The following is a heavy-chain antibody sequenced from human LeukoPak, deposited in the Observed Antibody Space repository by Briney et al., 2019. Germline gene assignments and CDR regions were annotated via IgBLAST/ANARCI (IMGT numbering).Heavy chain of an antibody. CDR2: ISWNSGSI. V-gene: IGHV3-9*01. Sequence: PGGSLRLSCAASGFTFDDYVMHWVRQAPGKGLEWVSGISWNSGSIDYADFVKGRFTISRDNAKNSLYLQMNSLRPEDTALYYCAKIWTPGSYNAFDMWGQGTMVTVSS. D-gene: IGHD3/OR15-3a*01. CDR1: GFTFDDYV. CDR3: AKIWTPGSYNAFDM. J-gene: IGHJ3*02.